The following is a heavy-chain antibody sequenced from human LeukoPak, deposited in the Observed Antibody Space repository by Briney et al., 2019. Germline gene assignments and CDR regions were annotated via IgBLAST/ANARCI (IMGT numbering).Heavy chain of an antibody. CDR2: IYYSGST. CDR1: GGSISSGGYY. V-gene: IGHV4-31*03. J-gene: IGHJ4*02. D-gene: IGHD4-11*01. CDR3: ARDGGTVSLDY. Sequence: PSETLPLTCTVSGGSISSGGYYWSWIRQHPGKGLEWIGYIYYSGSTYYNPSLKSRVTISVDTSKNQFSLKLSSVTAADTAVYYCARDGGTVSLDYWGQGTLVTVSS.